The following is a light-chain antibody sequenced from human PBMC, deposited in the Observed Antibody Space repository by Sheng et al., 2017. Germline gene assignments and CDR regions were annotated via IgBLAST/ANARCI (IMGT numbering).Light chain of an antibody. CDR2: AAS. J-gene: IGKJ2*01. CDR1: QGISSY. CDR3: LQHHDFPYT. Sequence: IQLTQSPSSLSASVGNKVTITCRASQGISSYLAWYQQKPERAPKLLIYAASILHSGVPSRFSGSGSGTHFTLTINSLQPEDFATYYCLQHHDFPYTFGQGTKLEI. V-gene: IGKV1-9*01.